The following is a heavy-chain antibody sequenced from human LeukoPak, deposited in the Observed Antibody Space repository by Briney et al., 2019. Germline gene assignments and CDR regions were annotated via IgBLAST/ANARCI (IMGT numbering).Heavy chain of an antibody. J-gene: IGHJ4*02. V-gene: IGHV3-23*01. Sequence: GGSLRLSCAASGFTFSSYAVSWVRQAPGKGLEWGSAISGSGGSTYYADSVKGRFTISRDNSKNTLYLQMNSLRAEDTAVYYCAKCVSSSGLSPGDYWGQGTLVTVSS. CDR1: GFTFSSYA. CDR2: ISGSGGST. CDR3: AKCVSSSGLSPGDY. D-gene: IGHD6-19*01.